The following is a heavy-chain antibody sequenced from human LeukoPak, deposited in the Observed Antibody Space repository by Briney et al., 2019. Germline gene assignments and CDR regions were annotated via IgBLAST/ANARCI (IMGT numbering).Heavy chain of an antibody. CDR3: ASYHDYGGNPDY. J-gene: IGHJ4*02. D-gene: IGHD4-23*01. CDR2: INPNSGGT. Sequence: GASVKVSCKASGYTFTGYYMHWVLQAPGQGLEWMGRINPNSGGTNYAQKFQGRVTMTRDTSISTAYMELSRLRSDDTAVYYCASYHDYGGNPDYWGQGTLVTVSS. CDR1: GYTFTGYY. V-gene: IGHV1-2*06.